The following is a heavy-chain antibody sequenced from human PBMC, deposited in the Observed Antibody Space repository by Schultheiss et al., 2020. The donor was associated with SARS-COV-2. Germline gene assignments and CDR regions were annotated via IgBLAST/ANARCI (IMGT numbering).Heavy chain of an antibody. CDR3: ARHTEGYSYGDPDP. V-gene: IGHV4-59*08. CDR2: IYYSGST. J-gene: IGHJ5*02. Sequence: SETLSLTCAVYGGSFSGYYWSWIRQPPGKGLEWIGYIYYSGSTNYNPSLKSRVTISVDTSKNQFSLKLSSVTAADTAVYYCARHTEGYSYGDPDPWGQGTLVTVSS. D-gene: IGHD5-18*01. CDR1: GGSFSGYY.